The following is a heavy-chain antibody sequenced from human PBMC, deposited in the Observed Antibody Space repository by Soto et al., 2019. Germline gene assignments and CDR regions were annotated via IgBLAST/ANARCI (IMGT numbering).Heavy chain of an antibody. CDR3: AAAYDY. J-gene: IGHJ4*02. Sequence: QVQLQESGPGLVKPSETLSLTCTVSGASIKSYYWSWMRQFPGKGLEWIGNMYYSGTTNYNPSLXSXXTLSVDTSKNQFSLKLTSVTAADTAVHYCAAAYDYCGQGTLVTVSS. CDR1: GASIKSYY. CDR2: MYYSGTT. D-gene: IGHD2-15*01. V-gene: IGHV4-59*01.